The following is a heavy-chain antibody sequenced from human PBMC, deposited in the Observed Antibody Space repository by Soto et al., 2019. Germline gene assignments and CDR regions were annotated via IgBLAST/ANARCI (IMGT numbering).Heavy chain of an antibody. CDR1: GFTFRRHA. V-gene: IGHV3-30-3*01. CDR3: ARSRNGGVADSFDY. D-gene: IGHD3-10*01. CDR2: ISRDGSNE. Sequence: QVQLVASGGGVVQQGRSLTLSCEASGFTFRRHAIHWVRQAPGKGLEWVAVISRDGSNEYYEDSVKGRFTISRDNSKNTLFLQLNSLRLEDTAVYYCARSRNGGVADSFDYWGQGTLVPVSS. J-gene: IGHJ4*02.